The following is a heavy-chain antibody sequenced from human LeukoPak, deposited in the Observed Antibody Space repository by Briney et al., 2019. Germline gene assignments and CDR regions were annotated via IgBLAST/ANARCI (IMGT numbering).Heavy chain of an antibody. Sequence: ASVKVSCKASGYTFTSYGISWVRQAPGQGLEWMGWISAYNGNTNYAQKLQGRVTMTTDTSTSTAYMELRSLRSDDTAVYYCARSTSIVVVVAATRDYYYMDVWGKGTTVTVSS. CDR1: GYTFTSYG. V-gene: IGHV1-18*01. CDR2: ISAYNGNT. D-gene: IGHD2-15*01. CDR3: ARSTSIVVVVAATRDYYYMDV. J-gene: IGHJ6*03.